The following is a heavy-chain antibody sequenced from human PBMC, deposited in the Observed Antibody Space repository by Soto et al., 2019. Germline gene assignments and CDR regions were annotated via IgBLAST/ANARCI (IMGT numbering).Heavy chain of an antibody. CDR3: PRDGGQLPQSCGGWLDF. J-gene: IGHJ5*01. CDR1: GDSISIFHW. CDR2: IFHSGAT. Sequence: QVQLQESGPGLVKPSGTLSLTCAVSGDSISIFHWWTWLRQSPGGGLEWFGEIFHSGATTYNPSLKRLDTISAHRSTIESLVQLPSVTAADPAVYYCPRDGGQLPQSCGGWLDFWVQGNGVIVSS. D-gene: IGHD2-21*01. V-gene: IGHV4-4*02.